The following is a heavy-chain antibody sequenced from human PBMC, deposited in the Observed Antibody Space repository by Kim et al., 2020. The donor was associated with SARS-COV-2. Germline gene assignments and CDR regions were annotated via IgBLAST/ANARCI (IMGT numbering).Heavy chain of an antibody. V-gene: IGHV3-30-3*01. CDR3: ARGPLYCTNGVCYTAGRPKDWYFDL. D-gene: IGHD2-8*01. J-gene: IGHJ2*01. CDR1: GFTFSSYA. Sequence: GGSLRLSCAASGFTFSSYAMHWVRQAPGKGLEWVAVISYDGSNKYYADSVKGRFTISRDNSKNTLYLQMNSLRAEDTAVYYCARGPLYCTNGVCYTAGRPKDWYFDLWGRGTLVTVSS. CDR2: ISYDGSNK.